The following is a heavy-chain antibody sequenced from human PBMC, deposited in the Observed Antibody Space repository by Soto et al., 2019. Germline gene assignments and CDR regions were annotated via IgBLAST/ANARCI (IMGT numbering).Heavy chain of an antibody. V-gene: IGHV4-4*08. Sequence: QVQLQESGPGLVKPSETLSLTCTVSGDSVSSYKWSCIRQTSGKGLEWIGYIDNNGGTSYNPSLRSRVTLSVDTSTRPFSLRLYSVTAAVTAVYYGVREGLGALHGLGEVWCQGTTVTVSS. CDR1: GDSVSSYK. J-gene: IGHJ6*01. CDR3: VREGLGALHGLGEV. CDR2: IDNNGGT. D-gene: IGHD1-26*01.